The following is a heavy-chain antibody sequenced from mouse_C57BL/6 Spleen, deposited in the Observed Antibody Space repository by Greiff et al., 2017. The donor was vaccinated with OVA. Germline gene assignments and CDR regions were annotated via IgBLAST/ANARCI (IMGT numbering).Heavy chain of an antibody. V-gene: IGHV1-61*01. CDR1: GYTFTSYW. Sequence: VQLQQPGAELVRPGSSVKLSCKASGYTFTSYWMDWVKQRPGQGLEWIGNIYPSDSETHYNQKFKDKATLTVDKSSSTAYMQLSSLTSEDSAVYYCARAVVAPWYAMDYWGQGTSVTVSS. CDR3: ARAVVAPWYAMDY. CDR2: IYPSDSET. D-gene: IGHD1-1*01. J-gene: IGHJ4*01.